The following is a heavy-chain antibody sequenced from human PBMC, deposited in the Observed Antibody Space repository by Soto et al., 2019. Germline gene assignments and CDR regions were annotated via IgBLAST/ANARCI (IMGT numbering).Heavy chain of an antibody. CDR2: ISYDGSNK. D-gene: IGHD6-19*01. CDR3: AKDRFRMAVAAPFDY. CDR1: GFTFSSYG. J-gene: IGHJ4*02. Sequence: QVQLVESGGGVVQPGRSLRLSCAASGFTFSSYGMHWVRQAPGKGLEWVAVISYDGSNKYYADSVKGRCTISRDNSKNRLYLQMNGLRAEDTAVYYSAKDRFRMAVAAPFDYWGQGTLFSVSS. V-gene: IGHV3-30*18.